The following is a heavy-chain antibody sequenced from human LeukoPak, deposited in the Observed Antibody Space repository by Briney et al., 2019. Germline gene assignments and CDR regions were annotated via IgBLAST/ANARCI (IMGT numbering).Heavy chain of an antibody. J-gene: IGHJ6*04. CDR3: ATTRRGVTMVGSYYYGMDV. V-gene: IGHV4-61*01. CDR2: IYYSGST. D-gene: IGHD3-10*02. CDR1: GGSVSSGSYY. Sequence: SETLSLTCTVSGGSVSSGSYYWSWIRQPPGKGLEWIGYIYYSGSTNYNPSLKIRVTISVDTSKNQFSLKLSSVTAADTAVYYCATTRRGVTMVGSYYYGMDVWGKETTVTVSS.